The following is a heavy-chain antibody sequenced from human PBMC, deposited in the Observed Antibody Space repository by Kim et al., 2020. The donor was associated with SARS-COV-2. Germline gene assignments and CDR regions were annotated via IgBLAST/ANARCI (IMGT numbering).Heavy chain of an antibody. CDR3: ARDNRITMIFGPQIHYYGMDV. CDR1: GFTFSSYS. J-gene: IGHJ6*02. Sequence: GGSLRLSCAASGFTFSSYSMNWVRQAPGKGLEWVSYISSSSSTIYYADSVKGRFTISRDNAKNSLYLQMNSLRDEDTAVYYCARDNRITMIFGPQIHYYGMDVWGQGTTVTVSS. D-gene: IGHD3-22*01. V-gene: IGHV3-48*02. CDR2: ISSSSSTI.